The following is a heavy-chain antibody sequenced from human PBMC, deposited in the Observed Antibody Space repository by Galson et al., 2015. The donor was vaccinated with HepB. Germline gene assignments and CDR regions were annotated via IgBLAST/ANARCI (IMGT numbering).Heavy chain of an antibody. CDR3: ARGRRYCSGGSCLRYYYGMDV. V-gene: IGHV4-4*02. J-gene: IGHJ6*02. Sequence: SETLSLTCAVSGGSISSSNWWSWVRQPPGKGLEWIGEIYHSGSTNYNPSLKSRVTISVDKSKNQFSLKLSSVTAADTAVYYCARGRRYCSGGSCLRYYYGMDVWGQGTTVTVSS. D-gene: IGHD2-15*01. CDR1: GGSISSSNW. CDR2: IYHSGST.